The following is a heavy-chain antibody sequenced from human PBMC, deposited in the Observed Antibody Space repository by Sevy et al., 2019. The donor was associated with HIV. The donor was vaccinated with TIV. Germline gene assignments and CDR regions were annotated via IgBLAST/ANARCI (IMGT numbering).Heavy chain of an antibody. J-gene: IGHJ6*02. D-gene: IGHD2-2*01. Sequence: GGSLRLSCAASGFTFSSYGMHWVRQAPGKGLEWVAVIWYDGSNKYYADSVKGRFTISRDNSKNTLYLQMNSLRAEDTAVYYCAKGGPTAAHYFYYGMDVWGQGTTVTVSS. CDR3: AKGGPTAAHYFYYGMDV. V-gene: IGHV3-33*06. CDR2: IWYDGSNK. CDR1: GFTFSSYG.